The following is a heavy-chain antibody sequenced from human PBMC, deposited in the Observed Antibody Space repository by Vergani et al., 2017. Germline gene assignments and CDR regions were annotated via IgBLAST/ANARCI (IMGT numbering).Heavy chain of an antibody. CDR2: IYYSGST. D-gene: IGHD3/OR15-3a*01. CDR3: ARDAGRDWYSNYYYGMDV. V-gene: IGHV4-59*01. Sequence: QVQLQESGPGLVKPSEPLSLTCTVSGGSISSYYWSWIRQPPGKGLEWIGYIYYSGSTNYNPSLKSRVTISVDTSKNQFSLKLSSVTAADTAVYYCARDAGRDWYSNYYYGMDVWGQGTTVTVSS. J-gene: IGHJ6*02. CDR1: GGSISSYY.